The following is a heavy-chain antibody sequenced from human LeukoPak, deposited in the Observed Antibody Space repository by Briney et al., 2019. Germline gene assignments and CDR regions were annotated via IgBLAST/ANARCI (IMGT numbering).Heavy chain of an antibody. Sequence: GGSLRLSCAASGFTFSSYSMNWVRQAPGKGLEWVSSISSSSSYIYYADSVKGRFTISRDNAKNSLYLQMNSLRAEDTAVYYCARESGNFNYYYGMDVWGQGTTVTVSS. CDR2: ISSSSSYI. CDR1: GFTFSSYS. V-gene: IGHV3-21*01. D-gene: IGHD4-23*01. CDR3: ARESGNFNYYYGMDV. J-gene: IGHJ6*02.